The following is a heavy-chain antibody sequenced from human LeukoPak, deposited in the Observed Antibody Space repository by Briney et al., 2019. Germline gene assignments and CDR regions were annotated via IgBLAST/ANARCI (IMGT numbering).Heavy chain of an antibody. V-gene: IGHV3-23*01. CDR1: GFTFSDYD. Sequence: GGSLRLSCAASGFTFSDYDMSWVRQAPGKGLEWVSAISGSGGSTYYADSVKGRFTISRDNSKNTLYLQMNSLRAEDTAVYYCAKDRSSSWYPTENWFDPWGQGTLVTVSS. D-gene: IGHD6-13*01. CDR3: AKDRSSSWYPTENWFDP. J-gene: IGHJ5*02. CDR2: ISGSGGST.